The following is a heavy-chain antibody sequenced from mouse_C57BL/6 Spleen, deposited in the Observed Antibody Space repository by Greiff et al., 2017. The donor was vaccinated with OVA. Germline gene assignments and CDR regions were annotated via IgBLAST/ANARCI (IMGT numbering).Heavy chain of an antibody. CDR2: IYPGSGST. CDR3: ARHGYDGGIDYAMDY. Sequence: QVHVKQPGAELVKPGASVKMSCKASGYTFTSYWITWVKQRPGQGLEWIGDIYPGSGSTNYNEKFKSKATLTVDTSSSTAYMQLSSLTSEDSAVYYCARHGYDGGIDYAMDYWGQGTSVTVSS. D-gene: IGHD2-2*01. J-gene: IGHJ4*01. CDR1: GYTFTSYW. V-gene: IGHV1-55*01.